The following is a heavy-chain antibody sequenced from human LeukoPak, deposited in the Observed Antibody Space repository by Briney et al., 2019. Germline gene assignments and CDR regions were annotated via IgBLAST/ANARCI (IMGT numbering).Heavy chain of an antibody. V-gene: IGHV3-30*02. CDR1: GFTFSSYG. D-gene: IGHD6-19*01. CDR2: IRYDGSNK. J-gene: IGHJ4*02. Sequence: GGSLRLSCAASGFTFSSYGMHWVRQAPGKGLEWVAFIRYDGSNKYYADSVKGRFTISRGNSKNTLYLQMNSLRAEDTAVYYCAKDSISIAVAGTPIDYWGQGTLVTVSS. CDR3: AKDSISIAVAGTPIDY.